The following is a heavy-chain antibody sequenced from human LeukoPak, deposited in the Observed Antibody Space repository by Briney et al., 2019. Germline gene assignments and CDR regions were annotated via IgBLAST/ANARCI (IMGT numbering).Heavy chain of an antibody. CDR2: INTNTGNP. D-gene: IGHD3-3*01. CDR3: ARDLVLRFLGHFGY. V-gene: IGHV7-4-1*02. Sequence: GASVKVSCKASGYTFTSYGISWVRQAPGQGLEWMGWINTNTGNPTYAQGFTGRFVFSLDASVSTAYLQISSLKAEDTAVYYCARDLVLRFLGHFGYWGQGTLVTVSS. CDR1: GYTFTSYG. J-gene: IGHJ4*02.